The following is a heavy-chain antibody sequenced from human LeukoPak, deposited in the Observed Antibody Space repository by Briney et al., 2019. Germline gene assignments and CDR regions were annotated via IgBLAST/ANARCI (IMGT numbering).Heavy chain of an antibody. J-gene: IGHJ4*02. CDR2: IGTAGDT. Sequence: GGSLRLSCAASGFTFSSYDMHWVRQATGKGLEWVSAIGTAGDTYYPGSVKGRFTISRENAKNSLYLQMNSLRAGDTAVYYCARGALVPVGVGPIAAAGTDERMFDYWGQGTLVTVSS. D-gene: IGHD6-13*01. CDR3: ARGALVPVGVGPIAAAGTDERMFDY. V-gene: IGHV3-13*01. CDR1: GFTFSSYD.